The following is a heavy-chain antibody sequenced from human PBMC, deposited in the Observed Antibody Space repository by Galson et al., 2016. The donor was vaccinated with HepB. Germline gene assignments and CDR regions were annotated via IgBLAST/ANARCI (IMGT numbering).Heavy chain of an antibody. Sequence: SLRLSCAASGFTFSSYDMSWVRQAPGKGLEWVSAIRGSGGSTFYADSVKGRFTISRDDSKNTLNLQMSSLRAEDTAVYYCAKVATPNRNYENWFDSWGQGTLVTVSS. J-gene: IGHJ5*01. V-gene: IGHV3-23*01. CDR1: GFTFSSYD. D-gene: IGHD4-11*01. CDR2: IRGSGGST. CDR3: AKVATPNRNYENWFDS.